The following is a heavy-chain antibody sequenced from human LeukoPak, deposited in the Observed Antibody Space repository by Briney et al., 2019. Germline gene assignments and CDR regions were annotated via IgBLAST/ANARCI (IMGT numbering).Heavy chain of an antibody. CDR1: GFTFSSYG. CDR2: ISGSGGST. CDR3: ARGADTGYSSDS. Sequence: GGTLRLSCAASGFTFSSYGMSWVRQAPGKGLEWVSAISGSGGSTYYADSVKGRFTISRDNAKNTLYLQMNSLRAEDTAVYYCARGADTGYSSDSWGQGTLVTVSS. V-gene: IGHV3-23*01. D-gene: IGHD6-19*01. J-gene: IGHJ5*02.